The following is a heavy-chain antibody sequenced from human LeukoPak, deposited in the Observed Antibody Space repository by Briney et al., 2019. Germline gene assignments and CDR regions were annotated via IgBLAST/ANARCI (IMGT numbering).Heavy chain of an antibody. J-gene: IGHJ4*02. D-gene: IGHD1-26*01. CDR1: GYSISSGYY. Sequence: SQTLSLTCTVSGYSISSGYYWGWIRQPPGKGLEWIGSIYHSGRTYYNPFLTRRVTISVDTSKQPFSLKLSSVTAAEPAVYYRARGAGISGSYYTWYYFDYWGQGTLVTVSS. V-gene: IGHV4-38-2*02. CDR2: IYHSGRT. CDR3: ARGAGISGSYYTWYYFDY.